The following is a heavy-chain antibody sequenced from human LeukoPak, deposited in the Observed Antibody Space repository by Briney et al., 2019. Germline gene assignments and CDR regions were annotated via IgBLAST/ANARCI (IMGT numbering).Heavy chain of an antibody. CDR3: ARGGPADPYYYYGMDV. J-gene: IGHJ6*02. CDR1: GFTFSSYG. Sequence: GGSLRLSCAASGFTFSSYGMHWVRQAPGKGLEWVAVIWYDGSNKYYADSVKGRFTISRDNAKNTLYLQMNSLRAEDTAVYYCARGGPADPYYYYGMDVWGQGTTVTVSS. D-gene: IGHD2-2*01. V-gene: IGHV3-33*01. CDR2: IWYDGSNK.